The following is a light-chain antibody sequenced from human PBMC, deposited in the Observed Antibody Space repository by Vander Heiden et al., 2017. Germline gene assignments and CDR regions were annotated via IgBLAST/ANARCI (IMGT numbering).Light chain of an antibody. CDR3: QQYNSDPGT. V-gene: IGKV1-5*03. J-gene: IGKJ2*01. CDR2: TAS. CDR1: QSISSW. Sequence: DIPMTQSPSTLSASVGDRVTITCRASQSISSWLAWYQQKPGKAPKLLIYTASSLESGVPSRFSGSGSGTEFTLTISSLQPDDFATYYCQQYNSDPGTFGQGTKLEIK.